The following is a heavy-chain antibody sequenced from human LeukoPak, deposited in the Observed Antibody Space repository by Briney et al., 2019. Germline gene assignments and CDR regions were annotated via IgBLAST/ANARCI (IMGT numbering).Heavy chain of an antibody. CDR3: TRERRDFWSGYYGGPSSNWFDP. D-gene: IGHD3-3*01. V-gene: IGHV3-49*04. CDR1: GFTFGDYA. CDR2: IRSKAYGGTT. Sequence: LSGGSLRLSCTASGFTFGDYAMSWVRQAPGKGLEWVGFIRSKAYGGTTEYAASVKGRFTISRDDSKSIAYLQMNSLKTEDTAVYYCTRERRDFWSGYYGGPSSNWFDPWGQGTLVTVFS. J-gene: IGHJ5*02.